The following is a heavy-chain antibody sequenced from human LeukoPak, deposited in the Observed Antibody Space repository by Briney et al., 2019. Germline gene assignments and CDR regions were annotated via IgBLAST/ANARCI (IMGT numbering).Heavy chain of an antibody. Sequence: ESLKISCKGSGYTFNTHWIGWVRQMPGKGVGWVGMIYPGDSNTRYSPSFQGQVTISVDKSITTAYLQWTTLKASDTAMYYCARTYCSGGGCLGSFDYWGHGTLVTVSS. D-gene: IGHD2-15*01. J-gene: IGHJ4*01. CDR2: IYPGDSNT. CDR3: ARTYCSGGGCLGSFDY. V-gene: IGHV5-51*01. CDR1: GYTFNTHW.